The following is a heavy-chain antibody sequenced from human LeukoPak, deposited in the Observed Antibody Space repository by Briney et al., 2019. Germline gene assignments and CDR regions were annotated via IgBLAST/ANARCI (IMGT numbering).Heavy chain of an antibody. D-gene: IGHD3-22*01. V-gene: IGHV3-30*18. CDR2: ISYDGSNK. CDR1: GFTFSSYG. J-gene: IGHJ4*02. Sequence: PGGSLRLSCAASGFTFSSYGMHWVRQAPGKGLEWVADISYDGSNKYYADSVKGRFTISRDNSKNTLYLQMNSLRAEDTAVYYCAKDQEDTMIVVDKSSFDYWGQGTLVTVSS. CDR3: AKDQEDTMIVVDKSSFDY.